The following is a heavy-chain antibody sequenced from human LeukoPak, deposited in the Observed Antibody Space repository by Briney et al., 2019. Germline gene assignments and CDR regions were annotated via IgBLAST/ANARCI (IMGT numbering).Heavy chain of an antibody. J-gene: IGHJ6*02. CDR1: GGSISSSNW. Sequence: SGTLSLTCAVSGGSISSSNWWSWVRQPPGKGLEWIGEIYHSGSTNYNPSLKSRVTISVDKSKNQFSLKLSSVTAADTAVYYCARVQVDTAMAYYYGVDVWGQGTTVTVSS. V-gene: IGHV4-4*02. CDR2: IYHSGST. CDR3: ARVQVDTAMAYYYGVDV. D-gene: IGHD5-18*01.